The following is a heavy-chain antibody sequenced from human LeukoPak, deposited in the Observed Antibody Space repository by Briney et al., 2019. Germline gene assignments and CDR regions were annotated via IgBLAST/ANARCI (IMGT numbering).Heavy chain of an antibody. CDR2: IYPGDSDT. CDR3: ASRRTDYYDSSGYPFDAFEI. V-gene: IGHV5-51*01. D-gene: IGHD3-22*01. Sequence: GESLKISCKGSGYSFTSYWIGWVRQMPGKGLEWMGIIYPGDSDTRYSPSFQGQVTISADKSISTAYLQWSSLKASDTAMYYCASRRTDYYDSSGYPFDAFEIWGQGTMVSVSS. CDR1: GYSFTSYW. J-gene: IGHJ3*02.